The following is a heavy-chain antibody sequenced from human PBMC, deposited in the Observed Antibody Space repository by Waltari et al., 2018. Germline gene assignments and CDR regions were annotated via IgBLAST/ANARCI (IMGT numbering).Heavy chain of an antibody. Sequence: QVQLQQWGAGLLKPSETLSLTCAVYGGSFSGYYWSWIRQPPGKGLEWIGEINHSGSTNYNPSLKSRVTISVDTSKNQFSLKLSSVTAADTAVYYCARTVGYCSGGSCYYTFYYYYGMDVWGQGTTVTVSS. J-gene: IGHJ6*02. V-gene: IGHV4-34*01. D-gene: IGHD2-15*01. CDR3: ARTVGYCSGGSCYYTFYYYYGMDV. CDR2: INHSGST. CDR1: GGSFSGYY.